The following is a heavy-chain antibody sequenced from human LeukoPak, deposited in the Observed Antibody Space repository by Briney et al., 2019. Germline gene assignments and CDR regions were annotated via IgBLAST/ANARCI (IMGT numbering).Heavy chain of an antibody. CDR1: GFTFSSYG. CDR3: ARVSRGTYYFDY. CDR2: ISSNGGST. Sequence: GGSLRLSCAASGFTFSSYGMHWVRQAPGKGLEYVSAISSNGGSTYYANSVKGRFTISRDNSKNTLYLQMGSLRAEDMAVYYCARVSRGTYYFDYWGQGTLVTVSS. J-gene: IGHJ4*02. D-gene: IGHD2-15*01. V-gene: IGHV3-64*01.